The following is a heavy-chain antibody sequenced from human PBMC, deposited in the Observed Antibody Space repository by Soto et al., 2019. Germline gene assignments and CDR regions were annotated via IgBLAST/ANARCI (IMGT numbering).Heavy chain of an antibody. Sequence: GESLKISFKGSGYSFTSYWISWVRQMPGKGLEWMGRIDPSDSYTNYSPSFQGHVTISADKSISTAYLQWSSLKASDTAMYYCATHSSGWNYYYGMDVWGQGTTVTVSS. J-gene: IGHJ6*02. D-gene: IGHD6-19*01. V-gene: IGHV5-10-1*01. CDR3: ATHSSGWNYYYGMDV. CDR2: IDPSDSYT. CDR1: GYSFTSYW.